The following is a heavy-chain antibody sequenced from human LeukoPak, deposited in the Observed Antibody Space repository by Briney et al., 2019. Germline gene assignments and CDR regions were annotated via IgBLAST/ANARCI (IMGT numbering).Heavy chain of an antibody. D-gene: IGHD2-2*01. J-gene: IGHJ4*02. CDR1: GFTFSSYA. CDR3: AKDGSTSCPDY. CDR2: ISYDGSNK. V-gene: IGHV3-30-3*01. Sequence: GGSLRLSCAASGFTFSSYAMHWVRQAPGKGLEWVAVISYDGSNKYYADSVKGRFTISRDNSKNTLYLQMNSLRAEDTAVYYCAKDGSTSCPDYWGQGTLVTVSS.